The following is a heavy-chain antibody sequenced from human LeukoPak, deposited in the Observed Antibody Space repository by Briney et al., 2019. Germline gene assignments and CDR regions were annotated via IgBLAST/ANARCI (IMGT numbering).Heavy chain of an antibody. Sequence: GGSLRLTCAASGFTFSSYWTSWVRQAPGKGLDWVANIKQDGSQKYYVDSVKGRFTISRNNAKNSLCLQMNSLRVEDTAVYYCARLGLPDYWGQGTLVTVSS. CDR1: GFTFSSYW. D-gene: IGHD2-21*01. V-gene: IGHV3-7*03. J-gene: IGHJ4*02. CDR2: IKQDGSQK. CDR3: ARLGLPDY.